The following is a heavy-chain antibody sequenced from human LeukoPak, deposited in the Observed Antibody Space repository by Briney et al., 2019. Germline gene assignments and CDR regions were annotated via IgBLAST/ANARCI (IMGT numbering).Heavy chain of an antibody. Sequence: GGSLRLSCAASGFTFSSYWMSWVRQAPGKGLEWVGRIKSKTDGGTTDYAAPVKGRFTISRDDSKNTLYLQMNSLKTEDTAVYYCTTDLVAATAEFDYWGQGTLVTVSS. CDR3: TTDLVAATAEFDY. CDR2: IKSKTDGGTT. V-gene: IGHV3-15*01. J-gene: IGHJ4*02. CDR1: GFTFSSYW. D-gene: IGHD2-15*01.